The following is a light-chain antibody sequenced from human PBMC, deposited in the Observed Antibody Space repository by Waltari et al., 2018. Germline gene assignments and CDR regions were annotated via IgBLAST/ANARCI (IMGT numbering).Light chain of an antibody. CDR2: DVT. Sequence: QSALTQPAPVSGSPGQSITISCTGTSSDVGVHNYVSWYQQHPGKAPKLIIYDVTDRPSGVSNRFSGSKFGNTASLAISGLQAEDEADYYCSSYTSSGTPYVFGAGTRVTVL. V-gene: IGLV2-14*03. CDR3: SSYTSSGTPYV. CDR1: SSDVGVHNY. J-gene: IGLJ1*01.